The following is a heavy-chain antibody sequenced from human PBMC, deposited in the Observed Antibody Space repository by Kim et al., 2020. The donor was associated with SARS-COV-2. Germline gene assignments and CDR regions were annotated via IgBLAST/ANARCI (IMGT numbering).Heavy chain of an antibody. J-gene: IGHJ4*02. CDR1: GGSIISSGYY. Sequence: SETLSLTCTVSGGSIISSGYYWGWIRQPPGKGLEWIGSIFHSGSTYYNPSLKSRVTIFVDTSKNQFSLKLSSVTAADTSVYYCVRQVRYISAWYGYWGQG. V-gene: IGHV4-39*01. CDR3: VRQVRYISAWYGY. D-gene: IGHD6-19*01. CDR2: IFHSGST.